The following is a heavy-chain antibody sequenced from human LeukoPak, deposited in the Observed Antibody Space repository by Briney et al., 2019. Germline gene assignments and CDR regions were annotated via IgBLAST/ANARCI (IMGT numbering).Heavy chain of an antibody. Sequence: SETLSLTCTVSGGSFSSSGYYWSWLRQHPGKGLEWIGYIYYSGTTYYNPSLKSRVTISVDTSKNQFSLKLFSVTAADTAVYYCAREDYYDSSGYLDYWGRGTLVTVSS. CDR3: AREDYYDSSGYLDY. CDR2: IYYSGTT. CDR1: GGSFSSSGYY. D-gene: IGHD3-22*01. J-gene: IGHJ4*02. V-gene: IGHV4-31*03.